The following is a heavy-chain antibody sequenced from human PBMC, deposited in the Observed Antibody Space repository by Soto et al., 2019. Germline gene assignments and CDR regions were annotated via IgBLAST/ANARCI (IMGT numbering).Heavy chain of an antibody. CDR1: GFTFSSYA. CDR3: ARSSLYDYVWGSYRSEGRDASDI. V-gene: IGHV3-30-3*01. Sequence: PGGSLRLSCAASGFTFSSYAMHWVRQAPGKGLEWVAVISYDGSNKYYADSVKGRFTISRDNSKNTLYLQMNSLRAEDTAVYYCARSSLYDYVWGSYRSEGRDASDIWGQGTMVTVSS. D-gene: IGHD3-16*02. J-gene: IGHJ3*02. CDR2: ISYDGSNK.